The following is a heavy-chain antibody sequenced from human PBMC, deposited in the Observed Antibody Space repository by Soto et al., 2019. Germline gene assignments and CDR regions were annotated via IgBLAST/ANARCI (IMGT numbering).Heavy chain of an antibody. CDR1: GYTFTSYA. V-gene: IGHV1-3*01. CDR3: ARIDTIAVAGVVDY. CDR2: INAGNGNT. Sequence: ASVKVSCKASGYTFTSYAMHWVRQAPGQRLEWMGWINAGNGNTKYSQKFQGRVTITRDTSASTAYMELSSLRSEDTAVYYCARIDTIAVAGVVDYWGQGTLVTVSS. D-gene: IGHD6-19*01. J-gene: IGHJ4*02.